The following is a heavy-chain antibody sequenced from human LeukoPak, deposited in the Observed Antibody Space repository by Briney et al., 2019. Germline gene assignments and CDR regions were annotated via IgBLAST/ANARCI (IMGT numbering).Heavy chain of an antibody. D-gene: IGHD3-10*01. V-gene: IGHV5-51*01. CDR3: ARHMKSGVVDY. J-gene: IGHJ4*02. CDR2: IYPSDSDT. CDR1: GNSFKRNW. Sequence: GESLKISCKGSGNSFKRNWIGWVRQMPGKGLEWMAIIYPSDSDTRYSPSFQGQVTISADKSISTAYLQWSSLKASDTAMYYCARHMKSGVVDYWGQGTLVTVSS.